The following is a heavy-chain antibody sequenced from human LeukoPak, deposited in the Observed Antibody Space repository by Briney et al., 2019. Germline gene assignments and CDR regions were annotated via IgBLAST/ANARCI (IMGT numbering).Heavy chain of an antibody. D-gene: IGHD6-13*01. CDR3: AIREPIGY. CDR2: VSASGDRT. J-gene: IGHJ4*02. V-gene: IGHV3-23*01. Sequence: PGGSLRLSCAASGFSFANSVISWIRQAPGKGPEWVSAVSASGDRTDYADSVRVRFTISRDNSKSTLYLQMNSLRVEDTAIYYCAIREPIGYWGQGSLVTV. CDR1: GFSFANSV.